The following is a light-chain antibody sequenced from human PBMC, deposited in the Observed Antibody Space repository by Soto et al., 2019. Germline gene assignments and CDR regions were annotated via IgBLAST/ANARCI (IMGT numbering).Light chain of an antibody. CDR1: QGIGSS. Sequence: DIQLTQSPSLLSASVGDRVTITYRASQGIGSSLAWYHQKAGKAPKLLIHTASTLQSGVPSRFSGSGSGTDFTLTITSLQPEDFATYYCQQRNSYPITFGQGTRLEIK. CDR2: TAS. V-gene: IGKV1-9*01. CDR3: QQRNSYPIT. J-gene: IGKJ5*01.